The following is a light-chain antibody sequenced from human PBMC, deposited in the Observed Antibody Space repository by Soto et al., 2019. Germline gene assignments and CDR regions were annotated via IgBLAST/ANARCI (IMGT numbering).Light chain of an antibody. J-gene: IGKJ2*01. V-gene: IGKV1-5*03. CDR3: QQYKRFPYT. Sequence: DLQMTQSPSTLSASVGDRVTITCRASQSISDWLAWYQQRSGKAPKLLIYKASSLQSGVPPRFSGSGSGTEFPLTISSLQPDDFATYYCQQYKRFPYTFGQGTKLEIK. CDR2: KAS. CDR1: QSISDW.